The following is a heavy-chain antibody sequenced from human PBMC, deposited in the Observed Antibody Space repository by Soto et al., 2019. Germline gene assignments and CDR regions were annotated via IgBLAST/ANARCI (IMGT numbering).Heavy chain of an antibody. CDR2: MSPNSGAT. Sequence: QVQRVQSGAEVTKPGASVKVSCKASGYTFTTYDINWVRQATGQGLEWLGWMSPNSGATGYAQKFQGRVTMTRDTSMTTAYMELSNLRSEDTAMYYCARGVDAGVDVWGQGTTVTVSS. V-gene: IGHV1-8*01. D-gene: IGHD1-1*01. J-gene: IGHJ6*02. CDR1: GYTFTTYD. CDR3: ARGVDAGVDV.